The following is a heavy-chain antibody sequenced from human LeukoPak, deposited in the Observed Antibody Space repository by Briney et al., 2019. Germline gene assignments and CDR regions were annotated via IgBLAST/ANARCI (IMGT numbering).Heavy chain of an antibody. CDR2: IYYSGGT. Sequence: SETLSLTCTVSGVSISSYYWSWIRQAPGKGLEWIGDIYYSGGTTYNPSLKSPLTITVDTSKNQYSLKLSSVTAADTAVYYCARAVAGMAFDYWGQGTLVTVSS. CDR3: ARAVAGMAFDY. V-gene: IGHV4-59*01. J-gene: IGHJ4*02. D-gene: IGHD6-19*01. CDR1: GVSISSYY.